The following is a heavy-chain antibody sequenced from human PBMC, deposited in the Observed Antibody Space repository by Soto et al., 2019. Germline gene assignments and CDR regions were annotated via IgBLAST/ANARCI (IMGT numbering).Heavy chain of an antibody. D-gene: IGHD6-13*01. CDR1: GYRFTSYW. J-gene: IGHJ6*02. V-gene: IGHV5-51*01. Sequence: PGEALKICYNGSGYRFTSYWIGWVRQMPGKGLEWMAIIYPGDSDTRYSPSFQGRFTISRDNSKNTLYLQMNSLRAEDTAVYYCAKAVRSSSWYEPPPDYYYGMDVWGQGTTVTVSS. CDR3: AKAVRSSSWYEPPPDYYYGMDV. CDR2: IYPGDSDT.